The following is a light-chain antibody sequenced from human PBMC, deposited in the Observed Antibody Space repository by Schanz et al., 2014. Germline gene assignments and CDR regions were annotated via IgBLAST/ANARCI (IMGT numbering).Light chain of an antibody. CDR3: AAWDDSLSAL. J-gene: IGLJ2*01. V-gene: IGLV1-44*01. Sequence: QSVLTQPPSASGTPGQRVTISCSGSSSNIGSNTVNWYQHLPGTAPKLLIYSNTLRPSGVPDRFSGSKSGTSASLAISGLRSEDEADYYCAAWDDSLSALFGGGTKLTVL. CDR2: SNT. CDR1: SSNIGSNT.